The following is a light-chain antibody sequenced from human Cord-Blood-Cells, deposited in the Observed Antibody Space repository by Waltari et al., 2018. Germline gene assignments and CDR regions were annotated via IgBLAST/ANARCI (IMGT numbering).Light chain of an antibody. CDR3: AAWDDSLSGRV. V-gene: IGLV1-47*01. Sequence: QSVLTQPPSASGTPGQRVTISCSGSSSNIGSNYVYWYQQLPGTAPKLLIYRNNQRPSGVTDRFSGSKSGTSASLAISGFRSEDEADYYCAAWDDSLSGRVFGGGTKLTVL. CDR1: SSNIGSNY. CDR2: RNN. J-gene: IGLJ3*02.